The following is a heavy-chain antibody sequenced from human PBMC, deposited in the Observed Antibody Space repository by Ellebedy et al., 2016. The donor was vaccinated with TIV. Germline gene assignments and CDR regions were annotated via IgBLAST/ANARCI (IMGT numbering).Heavy chain of an antibody. CDR1: GFTFSNYW. D-gene: IGHD6-19*01. CDR3: ARDQWLGRAYYFDY. J-gene: IGHJ4*02. Sequence: GESLKISCAASGFTFSNYWMSWVRQAPGKGLEWVANIKQDGSETYYIDSVKGRFVISRDNAKNSLYSQMNSLSDDDTATYYCARDQWLGRAYYFDYWGQGTLVTVYS. V-gene: IGHV3-7*01. CDR2: IKQDGSET.